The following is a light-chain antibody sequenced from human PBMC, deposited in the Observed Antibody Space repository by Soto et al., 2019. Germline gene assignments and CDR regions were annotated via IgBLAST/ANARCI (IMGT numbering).Light chain of an antibody. Sequence: DIPMTQSPSSLSASVGDRVSIICRASQGITNYLAWYQQKPGKVPKLLIYGASTLQSGVPSRFSGSGSGTEFTLTISSLQPEDVATYYCQKYDGAPWTFGPGTKVEIK. CDR2: GAS. V-gene: IGKV1-27*01. CDR3: QKYDGAPWT. J-gene: IGKJ1*01. CDR1: QGITNY.